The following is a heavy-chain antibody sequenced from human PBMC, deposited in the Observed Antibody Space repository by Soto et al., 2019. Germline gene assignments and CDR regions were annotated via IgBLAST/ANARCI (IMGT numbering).Heavy chain of an antibody. CDR1: GGSISSYY. J-gene: IGHJ4*02. CDR3: ARGIEWDPPGY. Sequence: SETLSLTCTVSGGSISSYYWSWIRQPPGKGLEWVGYIYYSGSTNYNPSLKSRVTISVDTSKNQFSLKLSSVTAADTAVYYCARGIEWDPPGYWGQGTLVTVSS. CDR2: IYYSGST. V-gene: IGHV4-59*01. D-gene: IGHD1-26*01.